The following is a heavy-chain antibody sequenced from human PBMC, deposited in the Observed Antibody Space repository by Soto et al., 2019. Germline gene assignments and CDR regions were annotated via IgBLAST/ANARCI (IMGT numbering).Heavy chain of an antibody. V-gene: IGHV3-23*01. CDR1: GFTFRNYA. CDR3: VKDYHYDSLTGYRPFDY. CDR2: ISGSGGAT. Sequence: EVQVLESGGGLVQPGGSLRLSCAASGFTFRNYAMSWVRQAPGKGLEWVSSISGSGGATHHADSVQGRFTISRDNSENTLYLQMNSLRAEDTAPYYCVKDYHYDSLTGYRPFDYWGQGTLVIVSS. D-gene: IGHD3-9*01. J-gene: IGHJ4*02.